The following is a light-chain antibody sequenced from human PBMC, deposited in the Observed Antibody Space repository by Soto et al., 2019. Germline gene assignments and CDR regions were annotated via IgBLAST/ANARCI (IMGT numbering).Light chain of an antibody. CDR1: SSNIGSNT. V-gene: IGLV1-44*01. CDR3: AAWDNGVTGIYI. J-gene: IGLJ1*01. Sequence: QSVLTQPPSASGSRGQRVTISCSGSSSNIGSNTVNRYQQLPGTAPKLLIHRNTQRPSGVPDRFSGSKSGTSASLAISGLQYEEEVDYYCAAWDNGVTGIYIYGPATKVTV. CDR2: RNT.